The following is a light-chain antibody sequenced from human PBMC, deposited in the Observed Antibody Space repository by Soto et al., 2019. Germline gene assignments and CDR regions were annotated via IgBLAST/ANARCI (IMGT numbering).Light chain of an antibody. V-gene: IGKV1-5*01. CDR3: QQYNSYSPT. Sequence: DIQMTQSPSTLSASVGDRVTITCRASQSISSWLAWYQQKPGKAPKLLIYDASSLESGVPSRFSGSGSGTEFPLTISSLQPDEIATYYYQQYNSYSPTFGQGTKVEIK. CDR1: QSISSW. CDR2: DAS. J-gene: IGKJ1*01.